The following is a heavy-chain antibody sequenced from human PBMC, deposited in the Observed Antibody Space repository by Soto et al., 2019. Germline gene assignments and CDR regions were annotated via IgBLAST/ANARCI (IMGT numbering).Heavy chain of an antibody. Sequence: EASVKVSCKASGYTFTTYQIHWVRQAPGQGLEWMGTINPSGGSTSYAQRLQGRVTMTRDTSTSTVYVDLNSLRSEDTALYYCARGDSNGWHFDSWGQGTLVTVSS. V-gene: IGHV1-46*01. D-gene: IGHD6-19*01. CDR2: INPSGGST. CDR3: ARGDSNGWHFDS. J-gene: IGHJ4*02. CDR1: GYTFTTYQ.